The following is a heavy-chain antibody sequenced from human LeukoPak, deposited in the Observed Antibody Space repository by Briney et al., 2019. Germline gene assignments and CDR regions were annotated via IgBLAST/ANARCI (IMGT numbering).Heavy chain of an antibody. V-gene: IGHV4-34*01. D-gene: IGHD2-2*01. Sequence: SETLSLPCAVYGGSFRGYYLSWIRQPPGKGLEWIGEINHSGSTNSNPSLKSRLPISVDTSKNHFSLELSSVTAADTAVYYCARERWGDQLLLVDAFDIWGQGTMVTVSS. J-gene: IGHJ3*02. CDR1: GGSFRGYY. CDR2: INHSGST. CDR3: ARERWGDQLLLVDAFDI.